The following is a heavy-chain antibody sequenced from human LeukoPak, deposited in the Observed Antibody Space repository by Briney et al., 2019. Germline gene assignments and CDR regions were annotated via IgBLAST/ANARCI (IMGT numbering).Heavy chain of an antibody. D-gene: IGHD6-19*01. CDR3: ARGGTTVAGTFWFDP. V-gene: IGHV4/OR15-8*01. J-gene: IGHJ5*02. CDR1: GGSIDSTNW. Sequence: SETLSLTCDVSGGSIDSTNWWNWVRQPPGKGLEWIGEIYHTGSSNYNPSLKSRVTISVDKSKSQFSLKLSSVTAADTAVYYCARGGTTVAGTFWFDPWGQGTLVTVSS. CDR2: IYHTGSS.